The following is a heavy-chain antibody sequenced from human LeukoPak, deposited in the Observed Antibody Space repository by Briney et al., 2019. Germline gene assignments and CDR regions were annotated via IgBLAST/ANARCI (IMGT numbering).Heavy chain of an antibody. V-gene: IGHV4-59*11. J-gene: IGHJ4*02. D-gene: IGHD3-22*01. CDR1: SVSISGHY. CDR3: ARDGGDSSGYYYIDH. CDR2: MSDSGSP. Sequence: PSETLSLTCTVSSVSISGHYWNWIRQPPGKGLEWIGHMSDSGSPNYNPSLKSRVTLSVDMSKNHFSLRLSSVTAADTAVYYCARDGGDSSGYYYIDHWGQGTLVTVSS.